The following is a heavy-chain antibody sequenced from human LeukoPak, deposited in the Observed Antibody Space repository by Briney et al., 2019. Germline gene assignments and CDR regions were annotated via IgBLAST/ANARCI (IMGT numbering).Heavy chain of an antibody. V-gene: IGHV3-23*01. J-gene: IGHJ6*03. D-gene: IGHD4-17*01. CDR1: GFTFSSHA. CDR2: LSGSGGTS. Sequence: PGGSLRLSCAVSGFTFSSHAMSWVRQAPGKGREWVSSLSGSGGTSYHADSVKGRFSISRDNSKNTLYLQLNSLRAEDTAVYYCAKGGSTSWVTTSRVVFGYYYYLDVWGKGTPVTVSS. CDR3: AKGGSTSWVTTSRVVFGYYYYLDV.